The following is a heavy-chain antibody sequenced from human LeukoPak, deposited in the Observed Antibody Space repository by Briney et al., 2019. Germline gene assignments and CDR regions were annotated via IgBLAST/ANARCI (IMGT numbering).Heavy chain of an antibody. V-gene: IGHV3-30*02. CDR2: IRYDGSNK. J-gene: IGHJ6*03. CDR3: AKNPIFGVVIWLYYYMDV. CDR1: GFTFSSYG. Sequence: GGSLRLSCAASGFTFSSYGMHWVRQAPGKGLEWVAFIRYDGSNKYYADSVKGRFTISRDNSKNTLYLQMNSLRAEDTAVYYCAKNPIFGVVIWLYYYMDVWGKGTTVTVSS. D-gene: IGHD3-3*01.